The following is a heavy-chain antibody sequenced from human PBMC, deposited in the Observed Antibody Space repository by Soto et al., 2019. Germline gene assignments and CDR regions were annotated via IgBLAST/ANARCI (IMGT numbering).Heavy chain of an antibody. CDR2: INQDGSEK. CDR1: GFTFRNYW. D-gene: IGHD3-3*01. V-gene: IGHV3-7*01. CDR3: AKAIFGVDSY. J-gene: IGHJ4*02. Sequence: LVVESGGGLVQPGGSLRLSCAVSGFTFRNYWMTWVRQAPGKGLEWVANINQDGSEKYYVDSVKGRFTISRDNAKNSLYLQMNSLRAEDTAVYYCAKAIFGVDSYWGQGTLVTVSS.